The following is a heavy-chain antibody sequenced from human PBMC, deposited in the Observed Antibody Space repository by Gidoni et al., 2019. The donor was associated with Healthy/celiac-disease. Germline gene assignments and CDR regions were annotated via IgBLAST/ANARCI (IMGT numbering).Heavy chain of an antibody. CDR3: ARAIYDFWSGYYPYSFDY. J-gene: IGHJ4*02. CDR1: GYTFTGYY. D-gene: IGHD3-3*01. CDR2: INPNSGGT. V-gene: IGHV1-2*02. Sequence: QVQLVQSGAEVKKPGASVKVSCKASGYTFTGYYMHWVRQAPGQGLEWMGWINPNSGGTNYAQKFQGRVTMTRDTSISTAYMELSRLRSDDTAVYYCARAIYDFWSGYYPYSFDYWGQGTLVTVSS.